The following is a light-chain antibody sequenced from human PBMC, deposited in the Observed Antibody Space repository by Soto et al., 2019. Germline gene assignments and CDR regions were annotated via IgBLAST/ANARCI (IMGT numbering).Light chain of an antibody. CDR2: GAS. V-gene: IGKV3-20*01. CDR3: LQYENAHHT. Sequence: EIVLRQSPGTLSLSPGERSTLSCRASQTLRRTYIAWYQQKPGQAPRVLIYGASKRAIGIPDRFIGSGSGTDFSLTISRLEPEDFAVYYCLQYENAHHTYGQGTKVEFK. CDR1: QTLRRTY. J-gene: IGKJ2*01.